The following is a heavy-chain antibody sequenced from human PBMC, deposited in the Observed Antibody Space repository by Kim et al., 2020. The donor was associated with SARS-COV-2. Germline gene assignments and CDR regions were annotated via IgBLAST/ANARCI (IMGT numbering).Heavy chain of an antibody. CDR3: TTLDIVVVVD. CDR2: TT. V-gene: IGHV3-15*01. D-gene: IGHD2-15*01. J-gene: IGHJ4*02. Sequence: TTDYAAPVKGRFTISRDDSKNTLYLQMNSLKTEDTAVYYCTTLDIVVVVDWGQGTLVTVSS.